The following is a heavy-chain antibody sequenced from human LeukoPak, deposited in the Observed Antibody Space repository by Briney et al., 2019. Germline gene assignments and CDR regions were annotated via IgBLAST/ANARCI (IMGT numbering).Heavy chain of an antibody. CDR3: ARVSVQYYYDSTAPAYYFDY. CDR2: INPNSGGT. J-gene: IGHJ4*02. V-gene: IGHV1-2*02. D-gene: IGHD3-22*01. Sequence: ASVKVSCKASGYTFTGYYMHWVRQAPGQGLEWMGWINPNSGGTNYAQKFQGRVTMTRDTSTSTVYMELSSLRSEDTAVYYCARVSVQYYYDSTAPAYYFDYWGQGTLVTVSS. CDR1: GYTFTGYY.